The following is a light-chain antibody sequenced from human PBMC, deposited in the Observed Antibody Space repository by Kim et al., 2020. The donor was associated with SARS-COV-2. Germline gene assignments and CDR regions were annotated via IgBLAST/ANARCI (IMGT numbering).Light chain of an antibody. CDR2: QDF. CDR1: KLGNKY. V-gene: IGLV3-1*01. J-gene: IGLJ2*01. CDR3: QAWDNNTVV. Sequence: SYELTQPPSMSVSPGQTASITCSGDKLGNKYACWYQQKPGQSPLLVIYQDFKRPSGIPERFSGSNSGNTAALTISGTQAMDEADYYCQAWDNNTVVFGGGTQLTVL.